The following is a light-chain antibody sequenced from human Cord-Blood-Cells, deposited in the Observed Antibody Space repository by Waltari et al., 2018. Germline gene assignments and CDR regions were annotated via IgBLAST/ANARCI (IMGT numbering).Light chain of an antibody. V-gene: IGKV1-5*03. Sequence: DIHITQSPSTLSASVGDRVTMTCRARQSICSWLAWYQQKPGKAPKLLIYKAYSLESGIPSRFSGSGSGTEFSMTMSSLKPDDFATYYCKQYTSYVTFGPGTKVDIK. CDR1: QSICSW. J-gene: IGKJ3*01. CDR3: KQYTSYVT. CDR2: KAY.